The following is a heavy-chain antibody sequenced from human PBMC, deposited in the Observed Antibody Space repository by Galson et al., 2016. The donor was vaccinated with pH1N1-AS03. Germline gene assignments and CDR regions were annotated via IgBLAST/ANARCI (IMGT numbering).Heavy chain of an antibody. CDR1: GYIFTGFY. CDR3: ARDPRGPCTSATCPTTYYFGMDV. Sequence: SVKVSCKASGYIFTGFYVHWVRQAPGQGLEWMGWINTDSGVTNSAQKFQAWVTMTRDTSVSTAYMELYGLKSDYPAVYYCARDPRGPCTSATCPTTYYFGMDVWGQGTTVIVSS. J-gene: IGHJ6*02. D-gene: IGHD2-2*01. CDR2: INTDSGVT. V-gene: IGHV1-2*04.